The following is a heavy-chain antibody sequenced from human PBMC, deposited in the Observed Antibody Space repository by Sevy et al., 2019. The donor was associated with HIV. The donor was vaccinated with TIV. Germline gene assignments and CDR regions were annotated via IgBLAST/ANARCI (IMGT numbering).Heavy chain of an antibody. CDR3: AREYVDGYNL. J-gene: IGHJ1*01. D-gene: IGHD5-12*01. CDR2: IYAGGNT. Sequence: GGSLRLSCAASGFTVSNNDISWVRQAPGKGLEWVSAIYAGGNTYFANSVKGRFTVSRDNSKNTVYLQRNSLRAENTAMYYCAREYVDGYNLWGQGTLVTVSS. V-gene: IGHV3-53*01. CDR1: GFTVSNND.